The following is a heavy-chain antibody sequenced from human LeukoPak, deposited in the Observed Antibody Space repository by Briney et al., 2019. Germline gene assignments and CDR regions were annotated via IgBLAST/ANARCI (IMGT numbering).Heavy chain of an antibody. CDR1: GFIVSKNY. D-gene: IGHD3-10*01. CDR3: ARGIDRSYAFDI. Sequence: PGGSLGLSCAASGFIVSKNYMTWVRQAPGKGLEWLSVLFGGGTIYYADSVKGRFVISRLNSENTLYLQMNSLRPEDTAVYYCARGIDRSYAFDIWGRGTMVTVSS. CDR2: LFGGGTI. V-gene: IGHV3-53*04. J-gene: IGHJ3*02.